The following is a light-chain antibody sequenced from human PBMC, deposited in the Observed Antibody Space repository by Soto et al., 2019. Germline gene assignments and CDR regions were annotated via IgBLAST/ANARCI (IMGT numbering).Light chain of an antibody. V-gene: IGKV1-39*01. Sequence: DIQMTQSPSSLSASVGERVTITCRASQSISSYLNWYQQKPGKAPKLLIYAASSLQSGVPSRFSGSGSGTDFTLTISSLQPEDFATYYCQQSYSTPWWFGQGTKVDIK. CDR1: QSISSY. J-gene: IGKJ1*01. CDR3: QQSYSTPWW. CDR2: AAS.